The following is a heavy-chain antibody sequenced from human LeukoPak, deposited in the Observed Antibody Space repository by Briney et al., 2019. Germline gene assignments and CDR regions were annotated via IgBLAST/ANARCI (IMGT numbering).Heavy chain of an antibody. V-gene: IGHV1-8*01. J-gene: IGHJ5*02. D-gene: IGHD6-13*01. CDR2: MNPNSGNT. Sequence: ASVKVSCKASGYTFTSYDINWVRQATGQGLEWMGWMNPNSGNTCYAQKFQGRVAMTRDTSMNTAYMELSSLTSEDTAVYYCARRQPMAAAGTVYKWFDPWGQGTLVTVSS. CDR1: GYTFTSYD. CDR3: ARRQPMAAAGTVYKWFDP.